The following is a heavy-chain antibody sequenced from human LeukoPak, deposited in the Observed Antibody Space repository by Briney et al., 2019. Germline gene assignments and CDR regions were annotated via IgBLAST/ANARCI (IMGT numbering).Heavy chain of an antibody. CDR3: ARVGPLWFGLLNTADV. V-gene: IGHV3-7*01. J-gene: IGHJ3*01. CDR1: GFTFTSYW. D-gene: IGHD3-10*01. CDR2: INLDGSER. Sequence: GGSLRLSCAASGFTFTSYWMTWVRQAPGKGLEWVANINLDGSERYYADSVKGRFTISRDNPNNSLYLQMDSLSGEDTAVYYCARVGPLWFGLLNTADVWGQGTLVTVS.